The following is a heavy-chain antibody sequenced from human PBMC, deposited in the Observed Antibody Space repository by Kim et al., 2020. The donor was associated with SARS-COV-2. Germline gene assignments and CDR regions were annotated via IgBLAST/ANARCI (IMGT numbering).Heavy chain of an antibody. J-gene: IGHJ5*02. Sequence: GGSLRLSCAASGFTFSSYAMHWVRQAPGKGLEWVAVISYDGSNKYYADSVKGRFTISRDNSKNTLYLQMNSLRAEDTAVYYCARDRRRVAAAGTWFDPWG. CDR2: ISYDGSNK. V-gene: IGHV3-30*04. D-gene: IGHD6-13*01. CDR3: ARDRRRVAAAGTWFDP. CDR1: GFTFSSYA.